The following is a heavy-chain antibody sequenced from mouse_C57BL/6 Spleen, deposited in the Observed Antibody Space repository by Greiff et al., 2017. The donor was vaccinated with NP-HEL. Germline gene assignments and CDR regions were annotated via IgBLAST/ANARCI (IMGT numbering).Heavy chain of an antibody. V-gene: IGHV5-17*01. J-gene: IGHJ2*01. CDR2: ISSGSSTI. Sequence: VQLKESGGGLVKPGGSLKLSCAASGFTFSDYGMHWVRQAPEKGLEWVAYISSGSSTIYYADTVKGRFTISRDNAKNTLFLQMTSLRSEDTAMYYCARGGDGHPGNFDYWGQGTTLTVSS. CDR3: ARGGDGHPGNFDY. CDR1: GFTFSDYG. D-gene: IGHD2-3*01.